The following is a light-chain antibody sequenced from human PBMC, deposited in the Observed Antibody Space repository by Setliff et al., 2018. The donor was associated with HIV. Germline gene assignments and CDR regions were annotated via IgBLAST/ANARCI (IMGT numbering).Light chain of an antibody. Sequence: QSVLTQPGSVSGSPGQSLTISCTGTSRDVGGGHGYVSWYQQHAGKAPKLLIFEVSKRPSGVSGRFSGSKSGSTASLTIPGLQAEDEADYYCCSFTSSNNHVFGSGTKVTVL. CDR1: SRDVGGGHGY. CDR2: EVS. J-gene: IGLJ1*01. V-gene: IGLV2-14*03. CDR3: CSFTSSNNHV.